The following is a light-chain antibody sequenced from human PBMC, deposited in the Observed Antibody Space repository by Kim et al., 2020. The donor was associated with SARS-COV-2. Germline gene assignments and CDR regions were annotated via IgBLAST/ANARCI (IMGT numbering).Light chain of an antibody. CDR1: NIGTKS. Sequence: SYELTQPPSLSVAPGKTARITCGGNNIGTKSVHWYQQKSGQAPALVMYNDSDRPSGIPERFSGSNSGNTATLTISRVEAGDEADYYCQVWDSSSDHVVFGGGTQLTVL. J-gene: IGLJ2*01. V-gene: IGLV3-21*04. CDR2: NDS. CDR3: QVWDSSSDHVV.